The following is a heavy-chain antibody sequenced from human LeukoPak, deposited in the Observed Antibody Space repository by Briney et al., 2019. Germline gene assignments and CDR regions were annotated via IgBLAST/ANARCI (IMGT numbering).Heavy chain of an antibody. Sequence: SQTLSLTCTVSGGSISSGDYYWSWIRQPPGKGLEWIGYIYYSGSTYYNPSLKSRVTISVDTSKNQFSLKLSSVTAADTAVYYCARDSSSWFGWFDPWGQGTLVTVSS. CDR2: IYYSGST. CDR3: ARDSSSWFGWFDP. D-gene: IGHD6-13*01. J-gene: IGHJ5*02. CDR1: GGSISSGDYY. V-gene: IGHV4-30-4*01.